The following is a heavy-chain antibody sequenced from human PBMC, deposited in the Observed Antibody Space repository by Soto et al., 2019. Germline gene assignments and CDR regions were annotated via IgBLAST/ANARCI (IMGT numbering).Heavy chain of an antibody. Sequence: GASVKVSCKASGYTFTSYDINWVRQATGQGLEWMGWMNPNSGNTGYAQKFQGRVTMTRNTSISTAYMELSSLRSEDTAVYYCARGQQYYDFWSGYYPSRYWFDPWGQGTLVTVSS. CDR3: ARGQQYYDFWSGYYPSRYWFDP. CDR2: MNPNSGNT. CDR1: GYTFTSYD. J-gene: IGHJ5*02. V-gene: IGHV1-8*01. D-gene: IGHD3-3*01.